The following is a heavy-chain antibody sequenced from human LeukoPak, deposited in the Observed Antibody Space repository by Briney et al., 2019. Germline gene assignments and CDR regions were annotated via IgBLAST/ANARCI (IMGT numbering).Heavy chain of an antibody. V-gene: IGHV4-59*01. J-gene: IGHJ5*02. CDR1: GGSIRSDY. CDR2: INYGGSA. D-gene: IGHD4-11*01. CDR3: ARYSHYVRWFDP. Sequence: SETLSLICTVSGGSIRSDYWSWIRPPTGKGLEWIGNINYGGSANYNPSLKSRVTISLDTPKNQFSLKLTSVTASDTAVYYCARYSHYVRWFDPWGQGTLVTVS.